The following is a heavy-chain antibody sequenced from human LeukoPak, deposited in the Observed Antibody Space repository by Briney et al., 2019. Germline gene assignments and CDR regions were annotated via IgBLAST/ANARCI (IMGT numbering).Heavy chain of an antibody. CDR2: ISSSSTNI. CDR1: TFIFSDYS. D-gene: IGHD4-17*01. J-gene: IGHJ5*02. CDR3: ARDVYGDYFFDPGPVAFDP. V-gene: IGHV3-21*01. Sequence: GGSLRLSCAASTFIFSDYSMNWVRQAPGKGLEWVSSISSSSTNIYYAGSVRGRFTISRDNAKKSLYLQMNSLRAEDTAVYYCARDVYGDYFFDPGPVAFDPWGQGTLVTVSS.